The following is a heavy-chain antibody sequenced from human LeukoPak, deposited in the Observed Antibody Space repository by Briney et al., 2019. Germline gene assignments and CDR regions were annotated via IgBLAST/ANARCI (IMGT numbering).Heavy chain of an antibody. CDR2: ISSSSTTM. CDR3: AREGCDY. Sequence: GGSLRLSCAASGFTFSSYGMNWVRQAPGKGLEWVSYISSSSTTMSYTDSVEGRFTISRDNAENSLFLQMNSLRADDSAVYYCAREGCDYWGQGTLVTVSS. J-gene: IGHJ4*02. V-gene: IGHV3-48*01. CDR1: GFTFSSYG.